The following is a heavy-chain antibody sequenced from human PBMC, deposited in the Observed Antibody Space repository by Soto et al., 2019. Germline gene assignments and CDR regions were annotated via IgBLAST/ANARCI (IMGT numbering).Heavy chain of an antibody. CDR1: GFTFNSFA. D-gene: IGHD6-13*01. CDR2: ISYDASNK. Sequence: GGSLRLSCAASGFTFNSFAMHWVRQAPGKGLEWVAIISYDASNKYYADSVKGRFTISRDNSKNTLYMQMNSLSAEDAAVYYCARGYSSSSAAFDYWGQGTLVTVSS. J-gene: IGHJ4*02. V-gene: IGHV3-30-3*01. CDR3: ARGYSSSSAAFDY.